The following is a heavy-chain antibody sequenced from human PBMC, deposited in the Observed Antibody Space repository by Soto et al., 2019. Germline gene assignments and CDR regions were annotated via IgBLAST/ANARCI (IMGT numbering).Heavy chain of an antibody. J-gene: IGHJ6*03. CDR3: ARAIRGIYYYYMDV. CDR2: ISSSSSTI. Sequence: GGSLRLSCAASGFTFSSYSMNWVRQAPGKGLEWVSYISSSSSTIYYADSVKGRFTISRDNAKNSLYPQMNSLRAEDTAVYYCARAIRGIYYYYMDVWGKGTTVTVSS. D-gene: IGHD3-10*01. CDR1: GFTFSSYS. V-gene: IGHV3-48*01.